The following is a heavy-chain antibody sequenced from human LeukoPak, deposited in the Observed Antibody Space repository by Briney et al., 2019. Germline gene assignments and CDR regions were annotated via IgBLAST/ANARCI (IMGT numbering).Heavy chain of an antibody. CDR1: GGSFSGYY. Sequence: RTSETLSLTCAVYGGSFSGYYWSWIRQPPGKGLEWIGEINHSGSTNYNPSLKSRVTISVDTSKNQFSLKLSSVTAADTAVYYCARLIAAQVPNYWFDPWGQGTLVTVSS. V-gene: IGHV4-34*01. J-gene: IGHJ5*02. CDR3: ARLIAAQVPNYWFDP. D-gene: IGHD6-6*01. CDR2: INHSGST.